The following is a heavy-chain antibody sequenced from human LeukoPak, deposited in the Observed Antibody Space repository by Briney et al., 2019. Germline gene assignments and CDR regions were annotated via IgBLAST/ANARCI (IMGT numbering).Heavy chain of an antibody. CDR2: IFHTGST. CDR1: GYSISSGYY. J-gene: IGHJ4*02. V-gene: IGHV4-38-2*01. D-gene: IGHD3-10*01. Sequence: SETLSHTCAVSGYSISSGYYWAWIRQSPGKGLEYIGSIFHTGSTYYKPSLKSRITMSVHTSKNEFSLKVTSVSAADTAVYYCARASYASGSLIDCWGQGTLVTVSS. CDR3: ARASYASGSLIDC.